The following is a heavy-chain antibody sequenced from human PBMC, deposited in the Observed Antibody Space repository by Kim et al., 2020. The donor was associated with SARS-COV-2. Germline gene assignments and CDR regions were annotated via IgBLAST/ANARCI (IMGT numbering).Heavy chain of an antibody. Sequence: LQRRVTISVDTSKTQFSLKLSSVTAADTAVYYCARGRSIFGVVTAPFDPWGQGTLVTVSS. CDR3: ARGRSIFGVVTAPFDP. J-gene: IGHJ5*02. V-gene: IGHV4-59*09. D-gene: IGHD3-3*01.